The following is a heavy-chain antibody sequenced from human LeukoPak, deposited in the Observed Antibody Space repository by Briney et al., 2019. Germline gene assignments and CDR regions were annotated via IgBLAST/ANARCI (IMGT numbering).Heavy chain of an antibody. CDR2: IRYDGSNK. CDR3: ANWDASHSSGWYDY. V-gene: IGHV3-30*02. CDR1: GFTFSSYG. D-gene: IGHD6-19*01. J-gene: IGHJ4*02. Sequence: GGSLRLSCAASGFTFSSYGMHWVRQAPGKGLEWVAFIRYDGSNKYYADSVKGRFTISRDNSKNTLYLQMNSLRAEDTAVYYCANWDASHSSGWYDYWGQGTLVTVSS.